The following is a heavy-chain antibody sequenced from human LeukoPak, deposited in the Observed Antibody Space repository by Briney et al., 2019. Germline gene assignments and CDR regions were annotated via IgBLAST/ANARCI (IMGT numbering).Heavy chain of an antibody. CDR3: ARSSGWYPLVY. J-gene: IGHJ4*02. D-gene: IGHD6-19*01. V-gene: IGHV4-59*01. Sequence: SETLSLTCTVSGGSISSYYWSWIRQPPGKGLEWIGYIYYSGSTNYNPSLKSRVTISVGTSKNQFSLKLSSVTAADTAVYYCARSSGWYPLVYWGQGTLVTVSS. CDR2: IYYSGST. CDR1: GGSISSYY.